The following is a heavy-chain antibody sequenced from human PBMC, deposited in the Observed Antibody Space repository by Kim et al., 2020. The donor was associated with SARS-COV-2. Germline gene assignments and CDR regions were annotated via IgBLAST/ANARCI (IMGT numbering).Heavy chain of an antibody. Sequence: ASVKVSCKASGYTFTGYYMHWVRQAPGQGLEWMGWINPNSGGTNYAQKFQGRVTMTRDTSISTAYMELSRLRSDDTAVYYCARDRQGDYDFWSGYYSANPRGPRYYFDYWGQGTLVTVYS. CDR1: GYTFTGYY. J-gene: IGHJ4*02. CDR2: INPNSGGT. CDR3: ARDRQGDYDFWSGYYSANPRGPRYYFDY. V-gene: IGHV1-2*02. D-gene: IGHD3-3*01.